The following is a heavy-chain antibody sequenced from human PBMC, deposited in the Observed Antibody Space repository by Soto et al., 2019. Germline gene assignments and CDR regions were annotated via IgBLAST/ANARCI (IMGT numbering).Heavy chain of an antibody. CDR2: IYYSGST. D-gene: IGHD3-22*01. V-gene: IGHV4-39*01. CDR1: GGSISSSSYY. CDR3: ARHCESFESRGYYHFDY. J-gene: IGHJ4*02. Sequence: QLQLQESGPGLVKPSETLSLTCTVSGGSISSSSYYWGWIRQPPGKGLEWIGSIYYSGSTYYNPSLKSRVHISVDKSKDPFSLKLRFVAGRDQAVYYCARHCESFESRGYYHFDYWGQGTLVNVSS.